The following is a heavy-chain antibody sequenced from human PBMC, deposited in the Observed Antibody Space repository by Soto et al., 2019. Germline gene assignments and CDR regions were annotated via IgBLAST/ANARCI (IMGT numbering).Heavy chain of an antibody. V-gene: IGHV4-34*01. CDR2: ISHSGST. CDR1: GGSFSDYY. J-gene: IGHJ6*02. CDR3: ARGLQRRFGGYKGLGYHGMDV. D-gene: IGHD5-12*01. Sequence: SETLSLTCAVNGGSFSDYYWSWVRQPPGKGLEWIGEISHSGSTSYNPSLKSRVTISIDTSKNQFSLKLSSVSAADTAMYYCARGLQRRFGGYKGLGYHGMDVSGQGPSVTV.